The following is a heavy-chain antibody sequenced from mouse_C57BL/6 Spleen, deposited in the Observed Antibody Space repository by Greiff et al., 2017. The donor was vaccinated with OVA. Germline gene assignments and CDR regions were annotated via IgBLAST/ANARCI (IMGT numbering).Heavy chain of an antibody. D-gene: IGHD1-1*01. J-gene: IGHJ2*01. CDR3: ARTTVVATNYFDY. Sequence: VQLQQSVAELVRPGASVKLSCTASGFTFTNNYMNWVKQRPEQGLEWIGRIDPENGNTKYDPKFQGKATITADTSSNTAYLQLSSLTSEDTAIYYCARTTVVATNYFDYWGQGTTLTVSS. CDR2: IDPENGNT. V-gene: IGHV14-3*01. CDR1: GFTFTNNY.